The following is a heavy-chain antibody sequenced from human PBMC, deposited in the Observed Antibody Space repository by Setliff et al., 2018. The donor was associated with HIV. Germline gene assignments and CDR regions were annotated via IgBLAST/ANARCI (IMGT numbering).Heavy chain of an antibody. CDR2: INWDGNKI. V-gene: IGHV3-43*01. CDR3: AKVGGDGRYYYYHMDV. CDR1: GFRFGDYP. D-gene: IGHD3-10*01. Sequence: PGGSLRLSCVASGFRFGDYPMHWVRQAPGKGLEWLSLINWDGNKIFYADSVRGRFRISRDNRRNSLFLQMDSLRFEDTATYYCAKVGGDGRYYYYHMDVWGKGTTVTVSS. J-gene: IGHJ6*04.